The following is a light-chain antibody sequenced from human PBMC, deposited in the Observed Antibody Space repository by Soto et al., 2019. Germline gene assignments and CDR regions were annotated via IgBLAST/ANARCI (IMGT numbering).Light chain of an antibody. V-gene: IGKV3-15*01. CDR2: GAS. CDR1: QTVSSN. J-gene: IGKJ3*01. CDR3: QQYNVWPPFT. Sequence: EIVMTQSPATLSVSPGERATLSCRASQTVSSNLAWYQQKPDQAPRLLIHGASTRAAGIPARFSGSGSGTEFTLTISSLQSEDFAVYYCQQYNVWPPFTVGPGTRVDIK.